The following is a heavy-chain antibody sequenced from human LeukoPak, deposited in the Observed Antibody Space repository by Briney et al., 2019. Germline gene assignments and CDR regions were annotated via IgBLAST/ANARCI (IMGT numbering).Heavy chain of an antibody. Sequence: SSETLSLTCTVSGYSISSGYYWAWIRQPPGKGLQWIGNIYHSGNTYYNPSLKSRVTISVDTSKNQFSLKLSSVTAADTAVYYCARHVRLGRWFGELLYYYYMDVWGKGTTVTISS. CDR1: GYSISSGYY. J-gene: IGHJ6*03. V-gene: IGHV4-38-2*02. CDR2: IYHSGNT. D-gene: IGHD3-10*01. CDR3: ARHVRLGRWFGELLYYYYMDV.